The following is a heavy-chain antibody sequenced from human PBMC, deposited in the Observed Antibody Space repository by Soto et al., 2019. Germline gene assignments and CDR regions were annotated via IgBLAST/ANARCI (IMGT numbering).Heavy chain of an antibody. J-gene: IGHJ3*02. V-gene: IGHV1-18*04. D-gene: IGHD3-3*01. CDR3: ARDVGFYDFWSGYYKGSDAFDI. Sequence: GASVKVSYKASGYTFTSYGISWVRQAPGQGLEWMGWISAYNGNTNYAQKLQGRVTMTTDTSTSTAYMELRSLRSDDTAVYYCARDVGFYDFWSGYYKGSDAFDIWGQGTMVTVSS. CDR1: GYTFTSYG. CDR2: ISAYNGNT.